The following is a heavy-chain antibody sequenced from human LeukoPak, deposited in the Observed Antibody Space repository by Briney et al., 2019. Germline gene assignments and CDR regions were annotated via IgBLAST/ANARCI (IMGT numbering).Heavy chain of an antibody. V-gene: IGHV3-23*01. CDR2: ISGSGGST. J-gene: IGHJ4*02. Sequence: GGTLRPSCAASGFTFSSYGMSWVRQAPGKGLEWVSVISGSGGSTYYADSVKGRFTISRDKSKNTLYLQMNSLRAEDTAVYYCAKDLGPRIDSTFREWGQGTLVTVSS. D-gene: IGHD2/OR15-2a*01. CDR1: GFTFSSYG. CDR3: AKDLGPRIDSTFRE.